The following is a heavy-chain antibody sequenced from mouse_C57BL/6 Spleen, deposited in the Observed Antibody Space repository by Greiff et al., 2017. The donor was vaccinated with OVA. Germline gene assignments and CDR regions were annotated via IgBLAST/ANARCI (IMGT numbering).Heavy chain of an antibody. CDR3: ARGRVYYGNLDY. J-gene: IGHJ2*01. Sequence: VQLQQSGPELVKPGASVKISCKASGYSFTSYYIHWVKQRPGQGLEWIGWIYPGSGNTKYNEKFKGKATRTADTSSSTAYMQLSSLTSEDSAVYYCARGRVYYGNLDYWVQGTTLTVSS. D-gene: IGHD2-1*01. V-gene: IGHV1-66*01. CDR2: IYPGSGNT. CDR1: GYSFTSYY.